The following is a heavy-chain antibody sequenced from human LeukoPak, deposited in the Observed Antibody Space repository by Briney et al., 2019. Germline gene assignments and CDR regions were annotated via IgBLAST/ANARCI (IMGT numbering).Heavy chain of an antibody. D-gene: IGHD5-18*01. CDR1: GFTFSSYA. J-gene: IGHJ4*02. CDR3: ANAYPSTAMVQHDY. V-gene: IGHV3-23*01. CDR2: ISGSSGST. Sequence: PGGSLRLSCAASGFTFSSYAMSWVRQAPGKGLEWVSAISGSSGSTYYADSVKGRFTISRDNSKNTLYLQMNSLRAEDTAVYYCANAYPSTAMVQHDYWGQGTLVTVSS.